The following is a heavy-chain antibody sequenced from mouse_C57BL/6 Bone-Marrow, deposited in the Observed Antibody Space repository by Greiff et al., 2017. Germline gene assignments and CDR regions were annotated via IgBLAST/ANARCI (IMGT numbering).Heavy chain of an antibody. J-gene: IGHJ2*01. D-gene: IGHD1-1*01. CDR1: GYTFTDYE. CDR2: IDPETGGT. Sequence: QVQLQQSGAELVRPGASVTLSCKASGYTFTDYEMHWVKQTPVHGLEWIGAIDPETGGTAYNQKFKGKAILTADKSSSTAYMELRSLTSEDSAVYYCTREGDYYGSSFDYWGQGTTLTVSS. CDR3: TREGDYYGSSFDY. V-gene: IGHV1-15*01.